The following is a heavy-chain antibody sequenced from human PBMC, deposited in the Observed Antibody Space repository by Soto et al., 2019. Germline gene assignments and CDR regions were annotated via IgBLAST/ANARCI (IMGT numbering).Heavy chain of an antibody. D-gene: IGHD6-13*01. V-gene: IGHV4-39*01. CDR1: GGSISSSSYY. CDR3: ALGYSSSWDYYYYGMDV. J-gene: IGHJ6*02. CDR2: IYYSGST. Sequence: PSETLSLTCTVSGGSISSSSYYWGWIRQPPGKGLEWIGSIYYSGSTYYNPSLKSRVTISVDTSKNQFSLKLSSVTAADTAVHYCALGYSSSWDYYYYGMDVWGQGTTVTVSS.